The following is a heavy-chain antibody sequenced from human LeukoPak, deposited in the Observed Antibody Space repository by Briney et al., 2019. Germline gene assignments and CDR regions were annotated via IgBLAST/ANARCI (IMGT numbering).Heavy chain of an antibody. CDR2: ISSSGTTI. CDR3: ARDSLGSGFDY. CDR1: GFTFSSYS. Sequence: GGSLRLSCAASGFTFSSYSMSWIRQAPGKGLEWVSYISSSGTTIYYADSVKGRFTISRDNAKNSLYLQMNSLRAEDTAVYYCARDSLGSGFDYWGQGTLVTVSS. J-gene: IGHJ4*02. D-gene: IGHD3-10*01. V-gene: IGHV3-48*04.